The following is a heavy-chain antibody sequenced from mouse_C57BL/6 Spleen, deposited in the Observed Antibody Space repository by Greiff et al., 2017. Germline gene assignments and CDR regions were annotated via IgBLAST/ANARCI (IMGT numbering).Heavy chain of an antibody. CDR1: GYTFTSYW. Sequence: VKLQQPGAELVMPGASVKLSCKASGYTFTSYWMHWVKQRPGQGLEWIGEIDPSDSYTNYNQKFKGKSTLTVDKSSSTAYMQLSSLTSEDSAVYYCARIRDSTVPFASWGQGTLVTVSA. CDR2: IDPSDSYT. CDR3: ARIRDSTVPFAS. J-gene: IGHJ3*01. V-gene: IGHV1-69*01. D-gene: IGHD4-1*02.